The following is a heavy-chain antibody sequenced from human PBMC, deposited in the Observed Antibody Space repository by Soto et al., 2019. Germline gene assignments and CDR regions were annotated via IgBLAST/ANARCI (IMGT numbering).Heavy chain of an antibody. CDR2: IYSGGST. CDR3: ARNGNKEFDF. J-gene: IGHJ4*02. CDR1: GFTVSSIY. V-gene: IGHV3-66*01. D-gene: IGHD1-1*01. Sequence: GSLRLSCAASGFTVSSIYMSWVRQAPGKGLEWVSVIYSGGSTNYADSVKGRFTISRDNSKNTLYLQMNSLRAEDTAVYYCARNGNKEFDFWGQGTLVTVSS.